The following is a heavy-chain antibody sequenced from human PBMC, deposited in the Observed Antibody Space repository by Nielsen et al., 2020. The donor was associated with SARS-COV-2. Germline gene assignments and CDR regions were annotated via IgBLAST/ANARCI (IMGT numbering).Heavy chain of an antibody. J-gene: IGHJ6*03. V-gene: IGHV4-34*01. CDR3: ARGINYDSSGYYLDV. CDR1: DGSFSGYY. Sequence: SETLSLTCAVYDGSFSGYYWSWIRQPPGKGLEWIGEINHSGSTNYNPSLKSRVTISVDASKNQFSLKLSSVTAADTAVYYCARGINYDSSGYYLDVWGKGTTVTVSS. D-gene: IGHD3-22*01. CDR2: INHSGST.